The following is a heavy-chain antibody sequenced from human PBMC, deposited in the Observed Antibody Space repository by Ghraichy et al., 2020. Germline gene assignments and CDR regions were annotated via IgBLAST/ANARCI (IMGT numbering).Heavy chain of an antibody. CDR3: ASPGRYCTNGVCYTRVFDY. CDR2: ISSSSSYI. Sequence: GSLRLSCAASGFTFSTYTMNWVRQAPGKGLEWVSSISSSSSYIYYADSVKGRFTISRDNAENSLYLQMNSLRAEDTAVYYCASPGRYCTNGVCYTRVFDYWVQGTLVTVSS. CDR1: GFTFSTYT. D-gene: IGHD2-8*01. V-gene: IGHV3-21*01. J-gene: IGHJ4*02.